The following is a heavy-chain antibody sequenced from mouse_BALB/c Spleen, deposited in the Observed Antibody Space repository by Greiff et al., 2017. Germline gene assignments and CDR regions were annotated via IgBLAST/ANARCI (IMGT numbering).Heavy chain of an antibody. V-gene: IGHV1-14*01. CDR2: INPYNDGT. J-gene: IGHJ4*01. D-gene: IGHD2-1*01. CDR3: ARRGPSTYYAMDY. CDR1: GYTFTSYV. Sequence: EVKLVESGPELVKPGASVKMSCKASGYTFTSYVMHWVKQKPGQGLEWIGYINPYNDGTKYNEKFKGKATLTSDKSSSTAYMELSSLTSEDSAVYYCARRGPSTYYAMDYWGQGTSVTVSS.